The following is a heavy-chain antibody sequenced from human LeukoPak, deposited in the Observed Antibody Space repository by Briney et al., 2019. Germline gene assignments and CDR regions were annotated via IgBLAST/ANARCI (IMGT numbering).Heavy chain of an antibody. D-gene: IGHD2/OR15-2a*01. J-gene: IGHJ3*02. CDR3: ARDKEAISAPFGDAFDI. V-gene: IGHV1-2*02. CDR2: INPNAGGT. CDR1: GYTFTAYN. Sequence: ASVKVSCKTSGYTFTAYNIHWVRQAPGQGLEWMGWINPNAGGTHSAEKFKGRVTMTRDTAFSTAYMELSRLRSDDTAVYYCARDKEAISAPFGDAFDIWGQGTMVTVSS.